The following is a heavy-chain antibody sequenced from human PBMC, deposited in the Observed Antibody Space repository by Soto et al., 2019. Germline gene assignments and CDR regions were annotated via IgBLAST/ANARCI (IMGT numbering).Heavy chain of an antibody. D-gene: IGHD6-13*01. CDR1: GYTFTSYD. CDR3: ARVPIAAAGTIDP. Sequence: ASVKVSCKASGYTFTSYDINWVRQATGQGLEWMGWMNPNSGNTGYAQKFQGRVTMTRNTSISTAYMELSSLRSEDTAVYYCARVPIAAAGTIDPWGQGTPVTVSS. J-gene: IGHJ5*02. CDR2: MNPNSGNT. V-gene: IGHV1-8*01.